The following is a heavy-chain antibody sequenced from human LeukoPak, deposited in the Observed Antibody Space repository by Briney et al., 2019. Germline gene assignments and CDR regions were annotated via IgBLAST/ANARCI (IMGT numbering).Heavy chain of an antibody. CDR3: ARDKPLGEYSYGPDVFDY. CDR2: IIPIFGTA. J-gene: IGHJ4*02. D-gene: IGHD5-18*01. V-gene: IGHV1-69*13. Sequence: SVKVSCKASGGTFSSYAISWVRQAPGQGLEWMGGIIPIFGTANYAQKFQGRVTITADESTSTAYMELSSLRSEDTAVYYCARDKPLGEYSYGPDVFDYWGQGTLVTVSS. CDR1: GGTFSSYA.